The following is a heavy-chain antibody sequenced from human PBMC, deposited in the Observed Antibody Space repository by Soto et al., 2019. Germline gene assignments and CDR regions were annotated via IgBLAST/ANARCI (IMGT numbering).Heavy chain of an antibody. V-gene: IGHV3-23*01. CDR2: ISDSGGST. J-gene: IGHJ4*02. CDR1: GFTFSTYA. Sequence: GGSLRLSCAASGFTFSTYALSWVRQAPGKGLEWVSAISDSGGSTPYADSVRGRFTISRDNSKNTLYLQMNSLRAEDTAIYYCAKISLRTNNFDSWGQGPWSPSPQ. CDR3: AKISLRTNNFDS.